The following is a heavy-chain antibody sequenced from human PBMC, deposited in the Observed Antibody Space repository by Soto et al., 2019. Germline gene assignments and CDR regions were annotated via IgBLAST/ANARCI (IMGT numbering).Heavy chain of an antibody. J-gene: IGHJ5*02. CDR3: AKDPRPYQLLYNWFDP. CDR2: ISGSGGST. CDR1: GFTFSSYA. D-gene: IGHD2-2*01. Sequence: GRSLRLSCAASGFTFSSYAMSWVRQAPGKGLEWVSAISGSGGSTYYADSVKGRFTISRDNSKNTLYLQMNSLRAEDTAVYYCAKDPRPYQLLYNWFDPWGQGTLVTVSS. V-gene: IGHV3-23*01.